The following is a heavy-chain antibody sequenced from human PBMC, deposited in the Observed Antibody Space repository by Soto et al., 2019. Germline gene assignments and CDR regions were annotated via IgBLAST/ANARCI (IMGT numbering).Heavy chain of an antibody. D-gene: IGHD6-13*01. CDR1: SGSISSSNW. CDR2: IYHSGST. Sequence: QVQLQESGPGLVKPSGTLSLTCAVSSGSISSSNWWSWVRKPPGKGLEWIGEIYHSGSTNYNPSLKIRVTISVDKSKNQFSLKLSSVTAADTAVYYCASGYSSSWYKVAFDIWGQGTMVTVSS. J-gene: IGHJ3*02. CDR3: ASGYSSSWYKVAFDI. V-gene: IGHV4-4*02.